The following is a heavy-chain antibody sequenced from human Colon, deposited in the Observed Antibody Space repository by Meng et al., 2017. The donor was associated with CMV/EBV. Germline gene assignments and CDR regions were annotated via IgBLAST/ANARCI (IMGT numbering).Heavy chain of an antibody. V-gene: IGHV1-46*01. Sequence: SGYPYRDLYMHWVRQAPGQGLEGMGIINPSGGRTVYAQKFQGRVIMTSDTSTNTFYMELSSLRSGDTAVYYCARDSHDTGYDPLDPERWGQGTLVTVSS. D-gene: IGHD5-12*01. CDR3: ARDSHDTGYDPLDPER. CDR2: INPSGGRT. CDR1: GYPYRDLY. J-gene: IGHJ4*02.